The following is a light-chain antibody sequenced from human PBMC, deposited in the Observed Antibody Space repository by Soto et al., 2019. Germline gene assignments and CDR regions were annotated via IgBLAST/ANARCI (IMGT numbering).Light chain of an antibody. V-gene: IGLV1-44*01. CDR1: NSDIGGHS. J-gene: IGLJ2*01. CDR2: SND. CDR3: ATWADSLNGVV. Sequence: QSVLTQPPSASGTPGQTITISCSGSNSDIGGHSVDWYQQFPGVTPRLLINSNDQRPSGVPDRFSGSKSGISATLAISGLRSEDEADYYCATWADSLNGVVFGGGTKLTVL.